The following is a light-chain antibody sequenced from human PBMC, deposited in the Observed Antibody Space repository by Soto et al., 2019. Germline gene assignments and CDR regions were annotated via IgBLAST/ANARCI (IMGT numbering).Light chain of an antibody. CDR2: AAS. CDR3: QQSYTTASIT. Sequence: DIPMTQSPSSLSASVEDRVTITCRASQSISRNLNWYQHKPGKAPKLLIYAASSLQNRVPSRFSGGGSGTEFTLSISSLQPEDFGTYYCQQSYTTASITFGQGTRLEIK. CDR1: QSISRN. J-gene: IGKJ5*01. V-gene: IGKV1-39*01.